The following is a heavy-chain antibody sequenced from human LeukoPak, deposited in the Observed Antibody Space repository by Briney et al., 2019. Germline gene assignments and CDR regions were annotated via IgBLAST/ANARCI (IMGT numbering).Heavy chain of an antibody. CDR1: GYTFTGYY. CDR3: AREDPAVTMGRSAFDI. CDR2: INPNSGGT. D-gene: IGHD3-10*01. V-gene: IGHV1-2*04. J-gene: IGHJ3*02. Sequence: ASVKVSCKASGYTFTGYYMHWVRQAPGQGLEWMGWINPNSGGTNYAQKFQGWVTMTRDTSISTAYMELSRLRSDDTAVYYCAREDPAVTMGRSAFDIWGQGTMVTVSS.